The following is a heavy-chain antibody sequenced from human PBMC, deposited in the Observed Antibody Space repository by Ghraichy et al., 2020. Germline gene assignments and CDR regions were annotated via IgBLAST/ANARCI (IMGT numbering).Heavy chain of an antibody. Sequence: GGSLRLSCAASGFTFTSYWMHWVRQAPGKGLVWVSRINSEGTSISYADSVKGRFTISRDNAKNTLYLQMNSLRAEDTAVYYCTRERGGIDYWGQGTLVTVSS. J-gene: IGHJ4*02. D-gene: IGHD2-15*01. CDR3: TRERGGIDY. CDR1: GFTFTSYW. V-gene: IGHV3-74*01. CDR2: INSEGTSI.